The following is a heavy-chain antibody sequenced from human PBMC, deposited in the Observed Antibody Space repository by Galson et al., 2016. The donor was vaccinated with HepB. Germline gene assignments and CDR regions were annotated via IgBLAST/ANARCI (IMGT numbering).Heavy chain of an antibody. Sequence: SVKVSCKASGYILSNYYMHWVRQAPGQGLERMGTINPSGGRTTYARKFQGRVTMTRDTSTSTVYMDLSSLRSEDTALYYCAREGGFGLRDGFDFWGQGTTVTVSS. CDR2: INPSGGRT. J-gene: IGHJ3*01. V-gene: IGHV1-46*01. CDR3: AREGGFGLRDGFDF. D-gene: IGHD5-18*01. CDR1: GYILSNYY.